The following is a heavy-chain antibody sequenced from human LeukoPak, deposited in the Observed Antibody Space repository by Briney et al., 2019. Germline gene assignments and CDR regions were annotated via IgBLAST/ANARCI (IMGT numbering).Heavy chain of an antibody. Sequence: GRSLRLSCAASGFTFSSYGMHWVRQAPGKGLEWVAVISYDGSNKYYADSVKGRFTISRDNSKNTLYLQMNSLRAEDTAVYYCAKDILTGPELDYWGQGTLVTVSS. CDR1: GFTFSSYG. J-gene: IGHJ4*02. CDR3: AKDILTGPELDY. V-gene: IGHV3-30*18. D-gene: IGHD3-9*01. CDR2: ISYDGSNK.